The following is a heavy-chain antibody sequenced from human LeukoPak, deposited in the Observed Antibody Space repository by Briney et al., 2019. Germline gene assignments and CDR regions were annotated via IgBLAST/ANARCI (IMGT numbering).Heavy chain of an antibody. J-gene: IGHJ4*02. CDR3: ASSGSYRFDY. CDR1: GFTFSSYS. CDR2: ITTSGTAM. D-gene: IGHD1-26*01. Sequence: GGSLRLSCAASGFTFSSYSMNWVRQAPGKGLEWVSHITTSGTAMFYADSVKGRSTISRDNAKNSLYLQMNSLRDEDTAVYYCASSGSYRFDYWGQGTLVTVSS. V-gene: IGHV3-48*02.